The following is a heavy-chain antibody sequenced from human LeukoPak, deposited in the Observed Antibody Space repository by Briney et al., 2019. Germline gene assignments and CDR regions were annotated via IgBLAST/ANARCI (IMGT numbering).Heavy chain of an antibody. V-gene: IGHV1-24*01. CDR2: FDPEDGET. Sequence: GASVKVPCKVSGYTLTELSMHWVRQAPGKGLEWMGGFDPEDGETIYAQKFQGRVTMTEDTSTDTAYMELSSLRSEDTAVYHCATGVVPAAIDAFDIWGQGTMVTVSS. CDR1: GYTLTELS. D-gene: IGHD2-2*01. CDR3: ATGVVPAAIDAFDI. J-gene: IGHJ3*02.